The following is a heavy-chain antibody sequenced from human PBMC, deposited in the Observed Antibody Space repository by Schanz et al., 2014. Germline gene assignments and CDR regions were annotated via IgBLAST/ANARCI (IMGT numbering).Heavy chain of an antibody. J-gene: IGHJ4*02. Sequence: QVQLVESGGGLIQPGGSLRLSCVVSGFTFRGSAMSWVRQAPGKGLEWVAVISYGGSDKYYTDSVKGHLTISRDDSKNTLYLQMNSLRAEDTAIYYRARDGRKYSSGTLDYFDNWGQGTLVTVSS. CDR3: ARDGRKYSSGTLDYFDN. D-gene: IGHD6-25*01. CDR1: GFTFRGSA. CDR2: ISYGGSDK. V-gene: IGHV3-30*04.